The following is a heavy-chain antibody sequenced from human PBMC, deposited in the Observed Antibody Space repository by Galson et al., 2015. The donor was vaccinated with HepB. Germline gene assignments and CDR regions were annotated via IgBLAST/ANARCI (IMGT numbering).Heavy chain of an antibody. CDR2: IKSKTDGGTT. J-gene: IGHJ4*02. CDR3: TTDRNFSEAFDI. D-gene: IGHD1-14*01. V-gene: IGHV3-15*01. CDR1: GFTFSNAW. Sequence: SLRLSCAASGFTFSNAWMSWVRQAPGKGLEWVGRIKSKTDGGTTDYAAPVKGRFTISRDDSKNTLYLQMNSLKTEDTAVYYCTTDRNFSEAFDIWGQGTLVTVSS.